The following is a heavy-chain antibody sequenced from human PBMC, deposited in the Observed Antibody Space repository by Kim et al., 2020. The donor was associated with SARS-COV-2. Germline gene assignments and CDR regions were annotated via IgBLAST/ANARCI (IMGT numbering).Heavy chain of an antibody. CDR3: ARQPLLYDSSLLYLDY. Sequence: GESLKISCKGSGYSFTSYWIGWVRQMPGKGLEWMGIIYPGGSDTRYSPSFQGQVTISADKSISTAYLQWSSLKASDTAMYYCARQPLLYDSSLLYLDYWGQGTLVTVSS. V-gene: IGHV5-51*01. D-gene: IGHD3-22*01. CDR1: GYSFTSYW. CDR2: IYPGGSDT. J-gene: IGHJ4*02.